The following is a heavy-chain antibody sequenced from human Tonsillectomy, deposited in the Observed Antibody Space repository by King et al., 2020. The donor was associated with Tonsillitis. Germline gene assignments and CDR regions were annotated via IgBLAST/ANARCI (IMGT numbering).Heavy chain of an antibody. J-gene: IGHJ4*02. CDR3: ARGSSGSLDVIDY. CDR1: GGSISSYY. Sequence: VQLQESGPGLVKPSETLSLTCTVSGGSISSYYWSWIRQPPGKGLEWIGYIYYSGSTNYNPSLKSRVTISVDTSKNQFSLKLSSVTAADTAVYYCARGSSGSLDVIDYWGQGTLVTVSS. CDR2: IYYSGST. V-gene: IGHV4-59*01. D-gene: IGHD1-26*01.